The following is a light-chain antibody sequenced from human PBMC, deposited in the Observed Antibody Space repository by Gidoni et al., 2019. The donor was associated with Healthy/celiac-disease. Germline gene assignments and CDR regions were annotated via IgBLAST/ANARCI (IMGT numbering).Light chain of an antibody. CDR1: HSVSSN. CDR3: QRYNNWTPLT. V-gene: IGKV3-15*01. Sequence: IVLTQPPATLSLSSGERATLSCSASHSVSSNLAWYQQKPGQAPRLLIYGASTRATGIPARFSGSGSGTELALTISSLQSEDFAVYYYQRYNNWTPLTFGGGTKVEIK. CDR2: GAS. J-gene: IGKJ4*01.